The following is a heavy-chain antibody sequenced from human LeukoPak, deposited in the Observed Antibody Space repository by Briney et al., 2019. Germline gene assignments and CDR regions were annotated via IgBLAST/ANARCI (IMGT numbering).Heavy chain of an antibody. Sequence: PGGSLRLSCAASGFTFSSYWMHWVRQAPGKRLVWVSRINSDGSNTDSADSAKGRITISRDNAKNTLFLQMNSLRDEDTAVYYWARGQYGGYDSIGDYWGQGTLVTVSS. CDR2: INSDGSNT. V-gene: IGHV3-74*01. J-gene: IGHJ4*02. CDR1: GFTFSSYW. D-gene: IGHD5-12*01. CDR3: ARGQYGGYDSIGDY.